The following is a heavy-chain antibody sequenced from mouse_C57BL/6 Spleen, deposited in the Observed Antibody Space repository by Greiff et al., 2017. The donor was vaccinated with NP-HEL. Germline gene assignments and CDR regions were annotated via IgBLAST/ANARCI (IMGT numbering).Heavy chain of an antibody. CDR2: IHPNSGST. J-gene: IGHJ3*01. CDR1: GYTFTSYW. Sequence: VQLQQPGAELVKPGASVKLSCKASGYTFTSYWMHWVKQRPGQGLEWIGMIHPNSGSTNYNEKFKSKATLTVDKSSSTAYMQLSSLTSEDSAVYYCARDDYDYMSWFAYWGQGTLVTVSA. V-gene: IGHV1-64*01. CDR3: ARDDYDYMSWFAY. D-gene: IGHD2-4*01.